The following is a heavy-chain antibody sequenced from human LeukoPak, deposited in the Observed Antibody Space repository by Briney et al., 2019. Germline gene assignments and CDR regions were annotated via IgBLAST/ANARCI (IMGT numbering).Heavy chain of an antibody. J-gene: IGHJ4*02. CDR3: TRGPGYDYVWGSYRADY. Sequence: GGPLRLSCAASGFIFYSYAMHWVRQAPGRGLEYVSAITSSGSSTFYANSVKGRFTISRDNSKNTLYLQMGSLRPDDMAVYYCTRGPGYDYVWGSYRADYWGQGILVTVSS. CDR2: ITSSGSST. V-gene: IGHV3-64*01. CDR1: GFIFYSYA. D-gene: IGHD3-16*02.